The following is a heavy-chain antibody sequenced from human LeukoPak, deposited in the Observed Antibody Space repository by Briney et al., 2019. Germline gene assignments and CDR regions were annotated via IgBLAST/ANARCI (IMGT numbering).Heavy chain of an antibody. Sequence: GGSLRLSCVVSGFTFNNYNMNWVRQAPGKGLEWVSYISSSGSTIYYADSVKGRFTISRDNAKNSLYLQMNSLRAEDTAVYYCARVGTPRYFDYWGQGTLVTVSS. CDR3: ARVGTPRYFDY. CDR1: GFTFNNYN. V-gene: IGHV3-48*03. D-gene: IGHD1-1*01. CDR2: ISSSGSTI. J-gene: IGHJ4*02.